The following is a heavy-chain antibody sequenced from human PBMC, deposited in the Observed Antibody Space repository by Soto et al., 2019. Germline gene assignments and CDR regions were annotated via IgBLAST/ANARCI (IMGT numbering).Heavy chain of an antibody. V-gene: IGHV4-39*01. CDR3: VRSLMDV. J-gene: IGHJ6*03. Sequence: SETLSLTCTVSGGSIRESGLYWGWIRQSPGKGLEWIVSIFFSGRTHYNPSLKSRVSISIDASKNQFSLNVISVTAADTGVYYCVRSLMDVWGKGTTVTVSS. CDR1: GGSIRESGLY. CDR2: IFFSGRT.